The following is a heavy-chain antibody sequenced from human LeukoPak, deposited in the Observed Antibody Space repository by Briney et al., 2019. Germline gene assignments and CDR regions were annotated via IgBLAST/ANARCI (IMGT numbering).Heavy chain of an antibody. V-gene: IGHV3-21*01. J-gene: IGHJ4*02. CDR3: ARDGTYCSSTNCYFDY. CDR2: ISSSSSNI. Sequence: GGSLRLSCAASGFTFSSYSMNWVRQAPGKGLEWVSFISSSSSNIYYADSVKGRFTISRDNAKNSLYLQMNSVRAEDTAVYYCARDGTYCSSTNCYFDYWGQGTLVTVSS. D-gene: IGHD2-2*01. CDR1: GFTFSSYS.